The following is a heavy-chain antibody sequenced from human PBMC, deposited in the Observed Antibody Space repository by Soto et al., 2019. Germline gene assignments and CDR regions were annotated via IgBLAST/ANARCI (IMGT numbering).Heavy chain of an antibody. CDR1: GGTFGNYA. CDR2: SIPIFGTA. CDR3: ARDRHYENHTFYYLKYYFDY. V-gene: IGHV1-69*06. Sequence: QVQLVQSGAEVKKPGSSVKVSCKASGGTFGNYAISWVRQAPGQGLEWMGKSIPIFGTANYAQKFQGRITITADRSTSTAYMELSSLRSEDTAVYYCARDRHYENHTFYYLKYYFDYWGQGTLVTVSS. D-gene: IGHD3-22*01. J-gene: IGHJ4*02.